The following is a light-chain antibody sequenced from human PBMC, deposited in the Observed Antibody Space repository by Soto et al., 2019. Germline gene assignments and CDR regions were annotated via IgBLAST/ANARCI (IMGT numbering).Light chain of an antibody. Sequence: DIQLTQSPSFLSASVGDRVTITCRASQGISSYVAWYQQKPGKAPKLLIHAASTLQSVVPSRFSGSGSGTEFTLTIISLQPEDFATYYCQQVKSDPPTTFGQGTRREIK. J-gene: IGKJ5*01. CDR2: AAS. CDR1: QGISSY. CDR3: QQVKSDPPTT. V-gene: IGKV1-9*01.